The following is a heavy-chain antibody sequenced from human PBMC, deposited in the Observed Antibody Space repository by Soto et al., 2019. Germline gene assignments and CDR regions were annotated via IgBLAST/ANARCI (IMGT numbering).Heavy chain of an antibody. V-gene: IGHV3-74*01. D-gene: IGHD1-7*01. Sequence: GGSLRLSCAASGFTFSSYWMHWVRQAPGKGLVWVSRINSDGSSTSYADSVKGRFTISRDNAKNTLYLQMNSLRAEDTAVYYCAREFPLYNWNYVSAFDIWGQGTMVTVSS. CDR1: GFTFSSYW. CDR3: AREFPLYNWNYVSAFDI. CDR2: INSDGSST. J-gene: IGHJ3*02.